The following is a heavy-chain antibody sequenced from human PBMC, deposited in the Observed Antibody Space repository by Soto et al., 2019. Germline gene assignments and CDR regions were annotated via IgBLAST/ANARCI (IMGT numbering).Heavy chain of an antibody. J-gene: IGHJ5*02. CDR1: GYSFTSYW. D-gene: IGHD6-6*01. CDR3: ARLFSSSFESDWFDP. Sequence: LGESLKTFCKGFGYSFTSYWIGWVRQMPGKGLEWMGIIYPGDSDTRYSPSFQGQVTISADKSISTAYLQWSSLKASDTAMYYCARLFSSSFESDWFDPWGQGTLVTVSS. CDR2: IYPGDSDT. V-gene: IGHV5-51*01.